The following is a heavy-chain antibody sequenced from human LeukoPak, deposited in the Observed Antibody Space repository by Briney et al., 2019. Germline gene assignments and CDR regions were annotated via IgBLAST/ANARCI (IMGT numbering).Heavy chain of an antibody. D-gene: IGHD3-10*01. CDR3: ARVGSYYGSGSYSDY. V-gene: IGHV1-18*01. Sequence: GASVKVSCKASGYTFTSYGISWVRQAPGQGLEWMGWISAYNGNTNYAQKLQGRVTMTTDTSTSTAYMELRSLRSDDTAVYYCARVGSYYGSGSYSDYWGQGTLVTVSS. J-gene: IGHJ4*02. CDR2: ISAYNGNT. CDR1: GYTFTSYG.